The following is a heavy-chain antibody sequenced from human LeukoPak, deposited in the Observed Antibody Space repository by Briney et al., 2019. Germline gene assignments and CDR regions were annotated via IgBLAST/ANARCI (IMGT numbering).Heavy chain of an antibody. CDR3: ARVMITFGGVISPSDY. CDR2: IDPNSGGT. CDR1: GYTFTGYY. V-gene: IGHV1-2*02. J-gene: IGHJ4*02. D-gene: IGHD3-16*01. Sequence: ASVKVSCKASGYTFTGYYMHWVRQAPGQGLEWMGWIDPNSGGTNYAQKFQGRVTMTRDTSISTAYMELSRLRSDDTAVYYCARVMITFGGVISPSDYWGQGTLVTVSS.